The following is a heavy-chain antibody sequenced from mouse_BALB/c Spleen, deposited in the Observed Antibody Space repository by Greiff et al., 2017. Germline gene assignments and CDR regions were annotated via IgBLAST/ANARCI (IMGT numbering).Heavy chain of an antibody. CDR1: GYTFTDYE. Sequence: QVQLQQSGAELVRPGASVTLSCKASGYTFTDYEMHWVKQTPVHGLEWIGAIDPETGGTAYNQKFKGKATLTADKSSSTAYMELRSLTSEDSAVYYCARSYMITTGDAMDYWGQGTSVTVSS. J-gene: IGHJ4*01. CDR3: ARSYMITTGDAMDY. V-gene: IGHV1-15*01. CDR2: IDPETGGT. D-gene: IGHD2-4*01.